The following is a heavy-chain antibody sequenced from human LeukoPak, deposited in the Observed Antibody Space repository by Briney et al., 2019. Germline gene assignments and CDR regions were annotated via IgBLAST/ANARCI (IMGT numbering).Heavy chain of an antibody. CDR2: IKQDGSEE. CDR3: ARDSGSSWYPHFDY. CDR1: GSTFSNYW. J-gene: IGHJ4*02. D-gene: IGHD6-13*01. Sequence: GGSLRLSCAASGSTFSNYWMSWVRQAPGKGLEWVANIKQDGSEEYYVDSVKGRFTISRDNAKNSLYLQMNSLRAEDTAVYYCARDSGSSWYPHFDYWGQGTLVTVSS. V-gene: IGHV3-7*01.